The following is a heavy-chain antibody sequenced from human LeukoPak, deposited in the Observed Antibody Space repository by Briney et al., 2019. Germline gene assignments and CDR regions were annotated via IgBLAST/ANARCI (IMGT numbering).Heavy chain of an antibody. Sequence: SETLSLTCTVSGGSISSGGYYWSWIRQHPGKGLEWIGYIYYSGSTYYNPSLKSRVTISVDTSKNQFSLKLSSVTAADTAVYYCAGTSYGSGSFDYWGQGALVTVSS. CDR1: GGSISSGGYY. CDR2: IYYSGST. CDR3: AGTSYGSGSFDY. V-gene: IGHV4-31*03. D-gene: IGHD3-10*01. J-gene: IGHJ4*02.